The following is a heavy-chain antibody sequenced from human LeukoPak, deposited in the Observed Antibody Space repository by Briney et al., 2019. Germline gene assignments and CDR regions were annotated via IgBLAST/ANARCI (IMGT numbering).Heavy chain of an antibody. CDR1: GGSISSYY. D-gene: IGHD4-17*01. CDR2: SYHRGST. V-gene: IGHV4-59*12. Sequence: SETLSLTCTVSGGSISSYYWGWIRQPPGKGLEWIGWSYHRGSTSYNPSLKSRVTISVDTSKNQFSLKLSSVTAADTAVYYCARVGYGDYSYWGQGTLVTVSS. J-gene: IGHJ4*02. CDR3: ARVGYGDYSY.